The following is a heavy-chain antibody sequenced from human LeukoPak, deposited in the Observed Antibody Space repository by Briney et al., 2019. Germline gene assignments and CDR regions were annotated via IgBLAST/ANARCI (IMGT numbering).Heavy chain of an antibody. J-gene: IGHJ5*02. CDR3: ARVDYYDSSGYYTPNWFDP. CDR1: GFTFSSYS. D-gene: IGHD3-22*01. Sequence: GGSLRLSCAASGFTFSSYSMNWVRQAPGKGLEWVSSISSGSSYIYYADSVKGRFTISRDNAKNSLYLQMNSLRAEDTAVYYCARVDYYDSSGYYTPNWFDPWGQGTLVTVSS. CDR2: ISSGSSYI. V-gene: IGHV3-21*01.